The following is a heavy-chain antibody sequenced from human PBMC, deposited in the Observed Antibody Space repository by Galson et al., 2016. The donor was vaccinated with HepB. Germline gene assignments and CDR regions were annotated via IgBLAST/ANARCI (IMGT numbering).Heavy chain of an antibody. D-gene: IGHD2/OR15-2a*01. CDR3: ARQYWGGPSDY. CDR1: GGSFSDYY. Sequence: ETLSLTCAVYGGSFSDYYWGWIRQSPGKGLEWIGEINHIGSTTYNPSLKSRVTISIDTSKNHFSLRLTSVTAADTALYYCARQYWGGPSDYWGQGILVTVSS. J-gene: IGHJ4*02. CDR2: INHIGST. V-gene: IGHV4-34*01.